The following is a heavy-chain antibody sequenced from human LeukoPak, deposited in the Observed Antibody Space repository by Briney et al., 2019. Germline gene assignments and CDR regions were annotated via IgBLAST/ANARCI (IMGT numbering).Heavy chain of an antibody. Sequence: PGGSLRLSCAASGFPFRSYTMNWVRQAPGKGLEWLSYIRSSSSPIYYADSVKGRFTISRDNAKNSLYLQMNSLRDEDTAVYYCATEASGRFHWGQGTLVTVSS. J-gene: IGHJ4*02. CDR3: ATEASGRFH. CDR1: GFPFRSYT. D-gene: IGHD6-19*01. V-gene: IGHV3-48*02. CDR2: IRSSSSPI.